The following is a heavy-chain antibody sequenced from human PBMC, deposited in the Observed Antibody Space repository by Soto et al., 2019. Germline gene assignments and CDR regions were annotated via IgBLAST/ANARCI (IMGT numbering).Heavy chain of an antibody. Sequence: PVGSLRLSCTASGFTFGDYAMSWVRQAPGKGLEWVGFIRSKAYGGTTEYAASVKGRFTISRDDSKSIAYLQMNSLKTEDTAVYYCTRVAYYDFWSGQYYYYYGMDVCGQGTTVTVSS. J-gene: IGHJ6*02. CDR2: IRSKAYGGTT. V-gene: IGHV3-49*04. D-gene: IGHD3-3*01. CDR1: GFTFGDYA. CDR3: TRVAYYDFWSGQYYYYYGMDV.